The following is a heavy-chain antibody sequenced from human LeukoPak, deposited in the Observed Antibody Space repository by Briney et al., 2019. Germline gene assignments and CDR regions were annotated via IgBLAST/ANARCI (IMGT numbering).Heavy chain of an antibody. V-gene: IGHV4-30-4*08. J-gene: IGHJ4*02. D-gene: IGHD2-2*01. CDR1: GGSITSHY. CDR2: IYYSGST. CDR3: ARDGCSSTSCYDY. Sequence: SETLSLTCSVSGGSITSHYWSWIRQPPGKGLEWIGYIYYSGSTYYNPSLKSRVTISVDTSKNQFSLKLSSVTAADTAVYYCARDGCSSTSCYDYWGQGTLVTVSS.